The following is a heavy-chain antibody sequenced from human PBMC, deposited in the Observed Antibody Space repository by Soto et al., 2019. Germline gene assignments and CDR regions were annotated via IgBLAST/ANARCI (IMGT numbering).Heavy chain of an antibody. Sequence: EVQLVESGGGLVQPGGSLRLSCAASGFTFSNYWMHWVRQAPGKGLVWVSRIDRDGSSTNYADSVKGRFTISRDNAKNTLSLHMNSLRPEDTAVYYCTRVVFFDYWGQGTLVTVSS. V-gene: IGHV3-74*01. J-gene: IGHJ4*02. CDR2: IDRDGSST. CDR1: GFTFSNYW. CDR3: TRVVFFDY. D-gene: IGHD2-8*01.